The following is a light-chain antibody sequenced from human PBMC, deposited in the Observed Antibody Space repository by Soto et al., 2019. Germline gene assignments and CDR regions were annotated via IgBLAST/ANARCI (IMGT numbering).Light chain of an antibody. V-gene: IGLV2-14*02. CDR3: SSFTRTITYY. CDR2: DVS. CDR1: SSDVGSHDL. Sequence: QSVLTQPAPVSGSPGQSISISCTGTSSDVGSHDLVSWYQQQSGKVPKLIIYDVSSRPSGVSNRFSGSKSGNTASLTISGLQAEDEADYYCSSFTRTITYYFGTGTKVTVL. J-gene: IGLJ1*01.